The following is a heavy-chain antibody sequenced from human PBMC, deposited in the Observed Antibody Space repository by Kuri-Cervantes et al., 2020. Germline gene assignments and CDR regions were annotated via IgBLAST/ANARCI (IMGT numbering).Heavy chain of an antibody. J-gene: IGHJ5*02. CDR2: INHSGST. D-gene: IGHD3-9*01. V-gene: IGHV4-34*01. CDR1: GGSFSGYY. CDR3: ARKAINYDILTGYFPSWFDP. Sequence: SETLSLTCAVYGGSFSGYYWSWIRQPPGKGLEWIGEINHSGSTNYNPSLKSRVTISVDTSKNQFSLKLSSVTAADTAVYYCARKAINYDILTGYFPSWFDPWGQGTQVTVSS.